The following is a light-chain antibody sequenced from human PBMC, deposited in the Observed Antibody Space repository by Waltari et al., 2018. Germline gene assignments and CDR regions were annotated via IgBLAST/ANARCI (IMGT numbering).Light chain of an antibody. Sequence: DIVLTQSPGTLSLSPGDTATLSCRASQSLSVAYLAWYQHKSGQAPRLLIYGASYRATGIPDRFSGSGSGTDFTLTITRLEPDDFAVYYCQQYDTSPGTFGQGTKLEI. CDR2: GAS. CDR1: QSLSVAY. J-gene: IGKJ2*01. V-gene: IGKV3-20*01. CDR3: QQYDTSPGT.